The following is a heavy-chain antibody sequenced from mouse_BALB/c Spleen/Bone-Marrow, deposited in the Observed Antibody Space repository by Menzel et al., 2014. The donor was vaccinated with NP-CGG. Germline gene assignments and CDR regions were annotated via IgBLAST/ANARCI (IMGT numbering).Heavy chain of an antibody. CDR1: GFNFNNYA. J-gene: IGHJ3*01. D-gene: IGHD2-2*01. V-gene: IGHV10-1*02. Sequence: VQLKDSGGGLVQPKGSLKLSCAASGFNFNNYAMNWVRQAPGKGLQWVARIRINSNYFATYYADSVKARFTFSRDDSQSILFLQMTKLKTEVTDMCYSVRSDNGCFPYGGQATLVPVAA. CDR2: IRINSNYFAT. CDR3: VRSDNGCFPY.